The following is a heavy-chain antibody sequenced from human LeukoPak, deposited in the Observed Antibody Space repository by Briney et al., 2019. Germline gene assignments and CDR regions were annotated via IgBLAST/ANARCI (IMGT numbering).Heavy chain of an antibody. CDR1: GGSISSSSYY. CDR3: ASARRGYFDY. V-gene: IGHV4-39*01. CDR2: IYYSGST. Sequence: PSETLSLTCTVSGGSISSSSYYWGWIRQPPGKGLEWIGSIYYSGSTYYNPSLKSRVTISVDTSKNQFSLKLSSVTAADTAVYYCASARRGYFDYWGQGTLVTVSS. J-gene: IGHJ4*02.